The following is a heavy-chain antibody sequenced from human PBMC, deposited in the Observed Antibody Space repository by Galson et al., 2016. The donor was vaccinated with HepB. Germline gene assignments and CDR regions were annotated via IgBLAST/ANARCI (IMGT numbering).Heavy chain of an antibody. CDR2: GNPRTGST. D-gene: IGHD3-10*01. V-gene: IGHV1-46*01. J-gene: IGHJ6*02. Sequence: SVKVSCKASGYTFINYYMHRVRQAPGQGLEWMGIGNPRTGSTSYAQKFQDRVTVTRDTSTSTVYMELSSLRSGDTAVYYCARDRGSNSLKGYGMDVWGQGTTVTVSS. CDR3: ARDRGSNSLKGYGMDV. CDR1: GYTFINYY.